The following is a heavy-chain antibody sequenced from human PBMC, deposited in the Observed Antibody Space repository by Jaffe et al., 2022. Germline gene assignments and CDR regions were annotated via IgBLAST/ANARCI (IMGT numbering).Heavy chain of an antibody. Sequence: QVQLVQSGAEVKTPGASVKVSCKASGYTFTEYYMHWVRQTPGQGLEWMGRINPNSGAANYAQKFQGRVTMTRDTYISTAYMEMSSLTSDDTAVYYCARDPVGGFDPWGQGTLVTVSS. D-gene: IGHD3-16*01. CDR2: INPNSGAA. CDR1: GYTFTEYY. V-gene: IGHV1-2*06. J-gene: IGHJ5*02. CDR3: ARDPVGGFDP.